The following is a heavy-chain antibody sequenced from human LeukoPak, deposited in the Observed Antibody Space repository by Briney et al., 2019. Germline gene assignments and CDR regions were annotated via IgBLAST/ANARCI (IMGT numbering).Heavy chain of an antibody. CDR1: GYSFTSYY. Sequence: ASVKVSCKASGYSFTSYYIHWVRQAPAHPLESMGIINPGGGSTSYAQKSQDRVTMTRDTSTSTVYMELNSLRSEDTAVYYCAKDLRWDHPGLDPWGQGTLVIVS. D-gene: IGHD4-23*01. CDR3: AKDLRWDHPGLDP. V-gene: IGHV1-46*01. CDR2: INPGGGST. J-gene: IGHJ5*02.